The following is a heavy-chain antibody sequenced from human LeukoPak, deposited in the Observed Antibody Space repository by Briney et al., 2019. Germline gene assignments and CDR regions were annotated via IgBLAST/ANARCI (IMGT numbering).Heavy chain of an antibody. V-gene: IGHV3-33*06. D-gene: IGHD4-11*01. CDR3: AKYAQRAFDYSNSLEY. CDR1: GFTFSHFA. J-gene: IGHJ4*02. CDR2: IWSDATNE. Sequence: GGSLRRSCEASGFTFSHFAMHWVRQAPDKGLEWVAVIWSDATNEYYADSVKGRFTISRDNFKRTVSLEMNSLRAEDTAVYYCAKYAQRAFDYSNSLEYWGQGSLVIVSS.